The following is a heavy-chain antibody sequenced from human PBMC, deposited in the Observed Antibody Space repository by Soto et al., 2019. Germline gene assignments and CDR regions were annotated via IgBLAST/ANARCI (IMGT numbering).Heavy chain of an antibody. V-gene: IGHV4-59*01. CDR2: IYYSGST. J-gene: IGHJ5*02. CDR3: ARRVYRRGYSGYDSVWFDP. Sequence: SETLSLTCTVSGGSISSYYWSWIRQPPGKGLEWIGYIYYSGSTNYNPSLKSRVTISVDTSKNQFSLKLSSVTAADTAVYYCARRVYRRGYSGYDSVWFDPWGQGTLVTVSS. CDR1: GGSISSYY. D-gene: IGHD5-12*01.